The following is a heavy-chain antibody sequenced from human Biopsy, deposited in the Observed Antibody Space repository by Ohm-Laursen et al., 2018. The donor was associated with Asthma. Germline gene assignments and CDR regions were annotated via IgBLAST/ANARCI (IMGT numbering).Heavy chain of an antibody. Sequence: SLRLSCAASGFSFDDCAMHWVRQAPGKGLEWVSSISWNSGNIDYAVSVKGRFTISRDNAKNSLYLQMQSLRPEDTAFYYCAKSADYYNSTDYLDFWGRGTLVTVSS. J-gene: IGHJ4*01. D-gene: IGHD3-22*01. CDR1: GFSFDDCA. CDR2: ISWNSGNI. CDR3: AKSADYYNSTDYLDF. V-gene: IGHV3-9*01.